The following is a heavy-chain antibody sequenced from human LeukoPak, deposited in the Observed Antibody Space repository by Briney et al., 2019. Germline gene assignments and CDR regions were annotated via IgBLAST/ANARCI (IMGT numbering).Heavy chain of an antibody. J-gene: IGHJ5*02. CDR3: ARQSYYDFWSVTLNWFDP. CDR1: GGSISSSSYY. V-gene: IGHV4-39*01. Sequence: SETLSLTCTVSGGSISSSSYYWGWIRQPPGKGLEWIGSIDYSGSTYYNPSLKSRVTISVDTSKNQFSLKLSSVTAADTAVYYCARQSYYDFWSVTLNWFDPWGQGTLVTVSS. D-gene: IGHD3-3*01. CDR2: IDYSGST.